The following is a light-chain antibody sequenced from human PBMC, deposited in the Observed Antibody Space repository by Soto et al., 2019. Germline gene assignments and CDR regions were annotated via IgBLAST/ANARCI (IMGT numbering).Light chain of an antibody. V-gene: IGLV3-1*01. J-gene: IGLJ2*01. CDR3: QAWDSSTARGV. CDR1: KLGDKY. CDR2: QDS. Sequence: SYELTQPPSVSVSPGQTVSITCSGDKLGDKYACWYQQKPGQSPVLVIYQDSKRPSGIPERFSGSNSGNTATLTISGTQAMDEADYYCQAWDSSTARGVFGGGTKLTVL.